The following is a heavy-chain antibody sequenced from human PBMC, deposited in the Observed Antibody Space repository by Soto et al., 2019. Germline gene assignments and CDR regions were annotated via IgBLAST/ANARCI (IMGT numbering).Heavy chain of an antibody. CDR1: ECPSRTYD. D-gene: IGHD3-10*01. J-gene: IGHJ4*02. CDR2: IGNWGHAT. Sequence: VQMLESGGDLIQPGGSLRLSCAASECPSRTYDMSWVRQAPGKGLEWVSAIGNWGHATYYADSVRGLFTISKADSKQTLYLPTKTLKAEDTAVYCCATVTWSGERCWGRGPLVTVSS. CDR3: ATVTWSGERC. V-gene: IGHV3-23*01.